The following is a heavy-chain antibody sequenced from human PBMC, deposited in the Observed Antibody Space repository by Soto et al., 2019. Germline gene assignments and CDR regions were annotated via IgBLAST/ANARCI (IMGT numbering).Heavy chain of an antibody. Sequence: QVQLVQSGAEVKKPGASVKVSCKASGYTFTSYYMHWVRQAPGQGLVWMGIINPSGGSTSYAQKFQGRVTMTRDTSTSTVYMELSSLTSEDTAVYYCARAITGDPDYWGQGTLVTVSS. CDR1: GYTFTSYY. V-gene: IGHV1-46*01. CDR2: INPSGGST. J-gene: IGHJ4*02. D-gene: IGHD7-27*01. CDR3: ARAITGDPDY.